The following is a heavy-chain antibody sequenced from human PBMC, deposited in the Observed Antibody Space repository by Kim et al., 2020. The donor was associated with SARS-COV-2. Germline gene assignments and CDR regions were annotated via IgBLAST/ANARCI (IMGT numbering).Heavy chain of an antibody. D-gene: IGHD3-22*01. CDR2: INPSGGST. J-gene: IGHJ4*02. CDR1: GYTFTSYY. V-gene: IGHV1-46*01. CDR3: ARGPFNYYYDSSGYDFDY. Sequence: ASVKVSCKASGYTFTSYYMHWVRQAPGQGLEWMGIINPSGGSTSYAQKFQGRVTMTRDTSTSTVYMELSSLRSEDTAVYYCARGPFNYYYDSSGYDFDYWGQGDLVTVSS.